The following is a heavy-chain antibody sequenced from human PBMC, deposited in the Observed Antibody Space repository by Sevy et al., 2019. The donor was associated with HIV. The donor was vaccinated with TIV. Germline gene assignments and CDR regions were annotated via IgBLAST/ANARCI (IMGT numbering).Heavy chain of an antibody. CDR1: GGSVSSGSYY. CDR2: IYYSGST. Sequence: SETLSLTCTVSGGSVSSGSYYWSWIRQPPGKGLEWIGYIYYSGSTNYNPSLKSRVTISVDTSKNQFSLKLSSVTAADTAVYYCARANPKYYYYGIDVWGQGTTVTVSS. J-gene: IGHJ6*02. V-gene: IGHV4-61*01. CDR3: ARANPKYYYYGIDV.